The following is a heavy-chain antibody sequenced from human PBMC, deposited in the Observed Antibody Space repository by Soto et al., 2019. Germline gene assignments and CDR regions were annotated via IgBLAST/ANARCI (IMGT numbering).Heavy chain of an antibody. CDR1: GFSLRTIGVG. J-gene: IGHJ5*02. CDR3: AKSGSSGWYGWFDP. CDR2: IYWNDDR. D-gene: IGHD6-19*01. Sequence: SGPTLVNPTQTLTLTCIFSGFSLRTIGVGVGWIRQPPGKALGWLGFIYWNDDRRYSPSLKSRLTITKDTSKNQVVLTMTNMDPVDTATYYCAKSGSSGWYGWFDPWGQGTLVTV. V-gene: IGHV2-5*01.